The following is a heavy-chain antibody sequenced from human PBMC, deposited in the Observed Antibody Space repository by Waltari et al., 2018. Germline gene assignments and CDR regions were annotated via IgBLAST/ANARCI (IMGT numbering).Heavy chain of an antibody. CDR1: GGSFSGYY. J-gene: IGHJ5*02. D-gene: IGHD2-2*01. CDR3: ARGRGVPASVGIWFDP. Sequence: QVQLQQWGAGLLKPSETLSLTCAVYGGSFSGYYCSWIRQPPGKGLEWIGEINHSGSTNYNPSLKSRVTRSVHTSKNQFSRKLSSVTAADTAVYYCARGRGVPASVGIWFDPWGQGTLVTVSS. CDR2: INHSGST. V-gene: IGHV4-34*01.